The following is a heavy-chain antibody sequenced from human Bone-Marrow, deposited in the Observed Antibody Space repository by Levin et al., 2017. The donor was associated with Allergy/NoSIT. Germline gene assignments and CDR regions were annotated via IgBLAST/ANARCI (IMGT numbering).Heavy chain of an antibody. CDR2: IKKDGLER. J-gene: IGHJ2*01. D-gene: IGHD6-13*01. Sequence: GGSLRLSCAASGFAFDTNWMSWVRQAPGKGLEWVATIKKDGLERYYVDSVKGRFTISRDNAKNSLYLYMSSLRAEDTAVYYCAKNLDYSSSWYYWFFDLWGRGTLVTVSS. V-gene: IGHV3-7*02. CDR3: AKNLDYSSSWYYWFFDL. CDR1: GFAFDTNW.